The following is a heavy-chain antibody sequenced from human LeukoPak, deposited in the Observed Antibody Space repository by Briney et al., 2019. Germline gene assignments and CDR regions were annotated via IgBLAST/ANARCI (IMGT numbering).Heavy chain of an antibody. CDR2: IYYSGST. CDR3: ARVTASDAFDI. V-gene: IGHV4-59*01. CDR1: GGSISSYY. D-gene: IGHD5-18*01. J-gene: IGHJ3*02. Sequence: SETLSLTCTVSGGSISSYYWSWLRQPPGKGLEWIGYIYYSGSTNYNPSLKSRVTISVDTSKNQFSLKLSSVTAADTAVYYCARVTASDAFDIWGQGTMVTVSS.